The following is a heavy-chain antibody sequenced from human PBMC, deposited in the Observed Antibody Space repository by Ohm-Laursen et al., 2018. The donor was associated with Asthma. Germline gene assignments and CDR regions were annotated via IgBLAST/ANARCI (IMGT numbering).Heavy chain of an antibody. D-gene: IGHD2-15*01. Sequence: ASVKVSCKVSGYTFTDYYMHWVQQAPGKGLEWMGLVDPEDGETIYAEKFQGRVTITADTSTDTAYMELSSLRSEDTAVYYCARVWGGCSGGSCLNSYGYWGQGTLVTVSS. CDR3: ARVWGGCSGGSCLNSYGY. J-gene: IGHJ4*02. CDR2: VDPEDGET. CDR1: GYTFTDYY. V-gene: IGHV1-69-2*01.